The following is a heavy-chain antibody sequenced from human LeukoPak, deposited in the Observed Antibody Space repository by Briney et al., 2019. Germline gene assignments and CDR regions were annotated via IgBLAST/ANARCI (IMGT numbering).Heavy chain of an antibody. J-gene: IGHJ5*02. D-gene: IGHD6-6*01. CDR3: ASHMYSSSSVDWFDP. Sequence: SETLSLTCTVSGGFISSYYWSWIRQPAGKGLEWIGRIYTSGSTNYNPSLKSRVTMSVDTSKNQFSLKLSSVTAADTAVYYCASHMYSSSSVDWFDPWGQGTLVTVSS. CDR1: GGFISSYY. V-gene: IGHV4-4*07. CDR2: IYTSGST.